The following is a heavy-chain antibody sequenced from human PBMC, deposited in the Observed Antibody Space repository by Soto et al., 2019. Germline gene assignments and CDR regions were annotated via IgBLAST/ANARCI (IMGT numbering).Heavy chain of an antibody. V-gene: IGHV4-31*03. CDR2: IYYSGST. D-gene: IGHD3-10*01. CDR3: ASNAESAGRLPGSGSSYQNGPYGMDV. J-gene: IGHJ6*02. Sequence: SETLSLTCTVSGGSISSGGYYWSWIRQHPGKGLEWIGYIYYSGSTYYNPSLKSRVTISVDTSKNQFSLKLSSVTAADTAVYYCASNAESAGRLPGSGSSYQNGPYGMDVWGQGTTVT. CDR1: GGSISSGGYY.